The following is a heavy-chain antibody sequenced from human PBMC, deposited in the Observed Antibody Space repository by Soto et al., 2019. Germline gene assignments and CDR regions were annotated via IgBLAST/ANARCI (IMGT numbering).Heavy chain of an antibody. CDR2: IRSSGSTI. V-gene: IGHV3-11*01. J-gene: IGHJ6*02. CDR1: GFTFSDYY. Sequence: QVQLVESGGGLVKPGGSLRLSCAASGFTFSDYYMSWIRQAPGKGLEWVSYIRSSGSTIYYADSVKGRFTISRDNAKNSLYLQMNSLRAEDTAVYYCARAPCSGGSCYSRPYYYYYYGMDVWGQGTTVTVSS. D-gene: IGHD2-15*01. CDR3: ARAPCSGGSCYSRPYYYYYYGMDV.